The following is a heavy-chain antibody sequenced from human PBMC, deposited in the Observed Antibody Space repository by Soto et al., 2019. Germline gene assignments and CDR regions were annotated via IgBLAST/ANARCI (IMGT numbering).Heavy chain of an antibody. D-gene: IGHD1-1*01. CDR1: GASIGSYY. Sequence: QALLQESGPALVKPSETLTLTCTVSGASIGSYYWTWIRQSPGKRLEWVGYVRHSGDGYHPSLKSRVTISSDTSKNQVSLKMTNVTAADTAFYYCARGGTGDAFDVWGQGTFVVVS. J-gene: IGHJ3*01. CDR3: ARGGTGDAFDV. V-gene: IGHV4-59*01. CDR2: VRHSGD.